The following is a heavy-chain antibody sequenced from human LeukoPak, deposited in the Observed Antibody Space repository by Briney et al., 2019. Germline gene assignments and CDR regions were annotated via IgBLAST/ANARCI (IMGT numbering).Heavy chain of an antibody. Sequence: SETLSLTCAVYGGSFSGYYWSWIRQPPGKGLEWIGEINHSGSTNYNPSLKSRVTISVDTSKNQFSLKLSSVTAADTAVYYCARGGFGAARDYVWGSYRYTFDYWGQGTLVTVSS. D-gene: IGHD3-16*02. J-gene: IGHJ4*02. CDR2: INHSGST. V-gene: IGHV4-34*01. CDR1: GGSFSGYY. CDR3: ARGGFGAARDYVWGSYRYTFDY.